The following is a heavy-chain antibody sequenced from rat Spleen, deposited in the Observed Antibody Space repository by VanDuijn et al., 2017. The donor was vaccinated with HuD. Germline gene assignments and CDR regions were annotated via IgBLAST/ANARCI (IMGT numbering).Heavy chain of an antibody. CDR1: GFTFSGYW. J-gene: IGHJ1*01. Sequence: EVQLVETGGDLVQPGRSLKLSCVASGFTFSGYWMYWVRQAPGKGLEWVSSIDTDGSRTYYPDSVRGRFTISRDNAENTAYLQMNSLWSEDTATYFCATAKIATSTGGFDFWGPGTMVTVSS. CDR2: IDTDGSRT. D-gene: IGHD1-2*01. V-gene: IGHV5-58*01. CDR3: ATAKIATSTGGFDF.